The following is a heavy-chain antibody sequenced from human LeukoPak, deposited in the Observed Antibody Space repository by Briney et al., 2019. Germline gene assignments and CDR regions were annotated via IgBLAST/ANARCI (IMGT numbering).Heavy chain of an antibody. CDR3: ARDTAVALDL. Sequence: GSLRLSCAASGFTFSSYAMSWVRQAPGKGLEWVARITNNSHSYSAQYAASVKGRFSVSRDESEQSVYLQMNSLQTEDTAVYYCARDTAVALDLWGQGTLVTVSS. D-gene: IGHD6-19*01. CDR1: GFTFSSYA. J-gene: IGHJ5*02. CDR2: ITNNSHSYSA. V-gene: IGHV3-72*01.